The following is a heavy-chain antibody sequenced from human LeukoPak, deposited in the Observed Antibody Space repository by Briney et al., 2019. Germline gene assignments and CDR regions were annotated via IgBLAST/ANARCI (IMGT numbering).Heavy chain of an antibody. CDR3: ARAHDSSGYFLF. CDR1: GGSISSYY. J-gene: IGHJ4*02. CDR2: IYTSGST. V-gene: IGHV4-4*09. D-gene: IGHD3-22*01. Sequence: SETLSLTCTVSGGSISSYYWSWIRQPPGKGLEWIGYIYTSGSTNYNPSLKSRVTISVDTSKNQFSLKLSSVTAADTAVYYCARAHDSSGYFLFWGQGTLVTVSS.